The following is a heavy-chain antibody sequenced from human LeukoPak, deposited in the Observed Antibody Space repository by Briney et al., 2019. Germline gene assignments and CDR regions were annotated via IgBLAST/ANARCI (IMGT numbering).Heavy chain of an antibody. CDR3: ARDGAYYYDSSGYYYFDY. CDR2: IKQDGSEK. CDR1: GFTFSSYW. Sequence: PGGSLRLSCAASGFTFSSYWMSWVRQAPGKGLEWVANIKQDGSEKYYVDSVKGRFTISRDNAKNSLYLQMNSLRAEDTAVYYCARDGAYYYDSSGYYYFDYWGQGTLVTVSS. D-gene: IGHD3-22*01. J-gene: IGHJ4*02. V-gene: IGHV3-7*01.